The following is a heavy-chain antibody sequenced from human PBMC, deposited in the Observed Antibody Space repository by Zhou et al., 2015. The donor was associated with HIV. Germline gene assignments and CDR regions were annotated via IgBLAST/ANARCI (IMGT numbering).Heavy chain of an antibody. V-gene: IGHV3-49*03. CDR2: IRSKTYGGTI. D-gene: IGHD6-6*01. CDR3: TRVVRGLSSSLFDY. CDR1: GFTFGDYA. J-gene: IGHJ4*02. Sequence: EIQVVESGGGLVQPGRSLRLSCTASGFTFGDYAMSWFRQAPGKGLEWVGFIRSKTYGGTIEYAASVKGRFTISRDDSKSIAYLQMNSLKTEDTAVYYCTRVVRGLSSSLFDYWGQGTLVTVSS.